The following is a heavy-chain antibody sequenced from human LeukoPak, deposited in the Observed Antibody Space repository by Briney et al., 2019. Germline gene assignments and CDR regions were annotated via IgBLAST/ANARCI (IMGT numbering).Heavy chain of an antibody. J-gene: IGHJ5*02. CDR2: IYHSGST. CDR3: ARGPPAIYCTNGVCYNENWFDP. V-gene: IGHV4-38-2*02. CDR1: GYSISSGYY. D-gene: IGHD2-8*01. Sequence: SETLSLTCTVSGYSISSGYYWGWIRQPPGKGLEWIGSIYHSGSTYYNPSLKSRVTISVDTSKNQFSLKLSSVTAADTAVYYCARGPPAIYCTNGVCYNENWFDPWGQGTLVTVSS.